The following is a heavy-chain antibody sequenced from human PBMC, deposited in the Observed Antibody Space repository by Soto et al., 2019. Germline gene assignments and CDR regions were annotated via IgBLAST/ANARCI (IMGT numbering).Heavy chain of an antibody. V-gene: IGHV1-24*01. CDR2: FDPEDGET. D-gene: IGHD3-3*01. CDR1: GYTFTELS. Sequence: ASVKVSCKVSGYTFTELSMHWVRQAPGQGLEWMGGFDPEDGETIYAQKFQGRVTMTEDTSTDTAYMELRSLRSEDTAVYYCATDTFWSGSFDDWGQGTLVTVSS. J-gene: IGHJ4*02. CDR3: ATDTFWSGSFDD.